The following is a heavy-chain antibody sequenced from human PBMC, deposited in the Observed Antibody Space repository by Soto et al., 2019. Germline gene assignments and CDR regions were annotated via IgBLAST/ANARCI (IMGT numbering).Heavy chain of an antibody. J-gene: IGHJ6*02. CDR2: LYHIGST. V-gene: IGHV4-38-2*01. CDR1: GYSISSGNY. D-gene: IGHD2-2*01. Sequence: CAVSGYSISSGNYWAWIRQPPGRGLEWIGSLYHIGSTHYNTSLKSRVTISVDTSKNHFSLELSSVTAADTAIYYCRSSTSCYDESCVDVWGQGTMVTVSS. CDR3: RSSTSCYDESCVDV.